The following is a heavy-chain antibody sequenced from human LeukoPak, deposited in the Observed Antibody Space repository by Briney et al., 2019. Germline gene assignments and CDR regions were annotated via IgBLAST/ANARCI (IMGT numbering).Heavy chain of an antibody. J-gene: IGHJ5*02. Sequence: SETLSLTCTVSGVSISGYFWSWIRQPPGKGLEWIGYIFHSGSTNYNPSLKSRVTISLDTSKNHFSLKLSSVTAADTAMYYCARLQRRYSPFDPWGQGTLVTVSS. CDR3: ARLQRRYSPFDP. CDR2: IFHSGST. V-gene: IGHV4-59*08. D-gene: IGHD2-15*01. CDR1: GVSISGYF.